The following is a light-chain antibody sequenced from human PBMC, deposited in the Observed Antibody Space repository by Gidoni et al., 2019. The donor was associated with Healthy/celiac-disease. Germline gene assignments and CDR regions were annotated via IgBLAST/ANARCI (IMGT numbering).Light chain of an antibody. J-gene: IGLJ2*01. CDR1: KLGDKY. V-gene: IGLV3-1*01. Sequence: SYELTHPPSVSVSPGQTASITCSGDKLGDKYPFWYQQKPGQSPVLVIYQDSKRPSGIPERFSGSNSGNTATLTIGGTQAMDEADYYCQAWDSSTDVVFGGGTKLTVL. CDR2: QDS. CDR3: QAWDSSTDVV.